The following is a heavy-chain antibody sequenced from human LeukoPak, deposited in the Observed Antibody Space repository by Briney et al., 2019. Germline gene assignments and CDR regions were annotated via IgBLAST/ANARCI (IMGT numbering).Heavy chain of an antibody. Sequence: PGGSLRLSCAASGFIFSPYWVTWVRQAAGMGLEWEANMKEDGGEKFYVDSVRGRFTISRDNAKNSLYLQMNSLRVEDTGVYYCARVRTEWYIDLWGRGTLVTVST. D-gene: IGHD2-8*02. V-gene: IGHV3-7*01. J-gene: IGHJ2*01. CDR1: GFIFSPYW. CDR3: ARVRTEWYIDL. CDR2: MKEDGGEK.